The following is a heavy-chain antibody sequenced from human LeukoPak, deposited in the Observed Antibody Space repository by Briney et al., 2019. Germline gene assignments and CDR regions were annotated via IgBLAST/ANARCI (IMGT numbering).Heavy chain of an antibody. Sequence: ETLSLTCTVSGGSISSSSYYWGWVRQTPGKGLEWISSITTSSTYTFYADSVKGRFTISRDNARNSLYLQMNSLRVEDTAVYYCARDPYSGTYGNTYYYYMDVWGKGTTVTISS. CDR1: GGSISSSSYY. D-gene: IGHD1-26*01. CDR2: ITTSSTYT. J-gene: IGHJ6*03. V-gene: IGHV3-21*01. CDR3: ARDPYSGTYGNTYYYYMDV.